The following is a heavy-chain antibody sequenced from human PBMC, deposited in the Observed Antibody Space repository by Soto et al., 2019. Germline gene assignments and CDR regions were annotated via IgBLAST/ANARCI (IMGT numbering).Heavy chain of an antibody. J-gene: IGHJ4*02. CDR2: INPSDGTT. V-gene: IGHV1-46*01. CDR3: ARGRGYFDY. CDR1: EKTSPSTN. Sequence: QVRRLQPGPKVKNPGAPLKVPGKASEKTSPSTNVPGLRQAPGQGLEWMGVINPSDGTTSYSQKFQGRVTMTRDTSTSTVYMELSSLTSEDTAVYYCARGRGYFDYWGQGTLVTVSS.